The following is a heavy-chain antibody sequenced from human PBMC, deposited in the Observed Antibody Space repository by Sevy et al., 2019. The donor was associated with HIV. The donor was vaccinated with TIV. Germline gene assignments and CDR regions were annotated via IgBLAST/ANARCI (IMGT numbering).Heavy chain of an antibody. J-gene: IGHJ4*02. Sequence: GGSLRLSCAASGFTFSSYGMHWVRQAPGKGLEWVAFIWYDGSNKYYADSVKGRFTISRDNSKNTLYLQMNSLRAEDTAVYYCAKDVRFLEWLLNSGNYFDYWGQGTLVTVSS. CDR3: AKDVRFLEWLLNSGNYFDY. D-gene: IGHD3-3*01. CDR1: GFTFSSYG. V-gene: IGHV3-30*02. CDR2: IWYDGSNK.